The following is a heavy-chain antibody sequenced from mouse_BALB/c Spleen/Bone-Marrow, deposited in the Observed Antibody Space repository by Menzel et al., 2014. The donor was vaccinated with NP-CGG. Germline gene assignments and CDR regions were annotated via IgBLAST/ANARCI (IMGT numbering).Heavy chain of an antibody. J-gene: IGHJ1*01. Sequence: EVQRVESGGGSVQPGGSLRLSCATSGFTFTDYYMSWVRQPPGKALEWLGFIRNKAKGYTTDYSASVKGRFTISRDNSQRILYLQMNTLRAGDSATYYCARDENVGIYWYFDVWGAGTTVIVSS. CDR3: ARDENVGIYWYFDV. V-gene: IGHV7-3*02. CDR2: IRNKAKGYTT. CDR1: GFTFTDYY.